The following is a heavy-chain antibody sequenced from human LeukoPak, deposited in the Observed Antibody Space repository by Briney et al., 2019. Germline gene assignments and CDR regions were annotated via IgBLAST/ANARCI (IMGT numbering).Heavy chain of an antibody. D-gene: IGHD3-9*01. Sequence: GGSLRLSCAASGFTFSSYSMNWVRQAPGKGLEWVSSISSSSSYIYYADSVKGRFTISRDNAKNSLYLQMNSLRAEDTAVYYCARDYYDILTGYYVWGDYWGQGTLVTVSS. CDR3: ARDYYDILTGYYVWGDY. CDR2: ISSSSSYI. J-gene: IGHJ4*02. V-gene: IGHV3-21*01. CDR1: GFTFSSYS.